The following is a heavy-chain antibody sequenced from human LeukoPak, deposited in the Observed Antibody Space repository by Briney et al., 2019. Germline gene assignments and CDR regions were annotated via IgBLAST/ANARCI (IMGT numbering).Heavy chain of an antibody. CDR3: ARDAVDTAMAPDFEY. D-gene: IGHD5-18*01. CDR1: GGSISSGGYY. J-gene: IGHJ4*02. Sequence: PSETLSLTCTVSGGSISSGGYYWSWIRQHPGTGLEWIGYIYYSGSTYYNPSLKSRVTISVDTSKNQFSLKLSSVTAADTAVYYCARDAVDTAMAPDFEYWGQGTLVTVSS. CDR2: IYYSGST. V-gene: IGHV4-30-4*08.